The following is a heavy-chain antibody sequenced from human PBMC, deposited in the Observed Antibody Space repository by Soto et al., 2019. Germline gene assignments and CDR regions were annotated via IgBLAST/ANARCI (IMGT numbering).Heavy chain of an antibody. CDR2: MNPNSGNT. D-gene: IGHD6-19*01. J-gene: IGHJ4*02. CDR3: ARERSSGWYVDY. Sequence: QVQLVQSGAEVKKPGASVKVSCKASGYTFTSYDINWVRQATGQGLEWMGWMNPNSGNTGNAQKFQGRVTMTRKCPNRTTYMELSSLSSQDTAVYDCARERSSGWYVDYWGQGTLVTVSS. V-gene: IGHV1-8*01. CDR1: GYTFTSYD.